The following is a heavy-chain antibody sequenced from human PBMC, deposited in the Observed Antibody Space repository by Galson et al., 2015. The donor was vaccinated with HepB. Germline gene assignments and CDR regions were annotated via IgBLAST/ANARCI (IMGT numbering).Heavy chain of an antibody. CDR2: IYSGGST. J-gene: IGHJ2*01. CDR1: GFTVSSNY. V-gene: IGHV3-53*01. D-gene: IGHD1-26*01. Sequence: SLRLSCAASGFTVSSNYMSRVRQAPGKGLERVSVIYSGGSTYYADSVKGRFTISRDNSKNTLYLQMNSLRAEDTAVYYCARVGRDYWYFDLWGRGTLVTVSS. CDR3: ARVGRDYWYFDL.